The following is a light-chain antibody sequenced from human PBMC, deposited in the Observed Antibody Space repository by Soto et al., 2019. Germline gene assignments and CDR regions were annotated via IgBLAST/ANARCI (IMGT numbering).Light chain of an antibody. V-gene: IGLV2-8*01. CDR2: EVN. J-gene: IGLJ1*01. CDR3: SSYAGSSNV. Sequence: QSALTQPPSASGSPGQSVTISCTGTSSDVGGYNSVSWYQQHPGKAPKLIIYEVNKRPSGVPDRFSGSKSGNTASLTVSGLQAEDEADYYCSSYAGSSNVFGTGTKVTVL. CDR1: SSDVGGYNS.